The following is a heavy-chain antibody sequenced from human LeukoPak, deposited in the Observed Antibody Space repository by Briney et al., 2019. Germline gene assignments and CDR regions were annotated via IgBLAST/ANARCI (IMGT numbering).Heavy chain of an antibody. J-gene: IGHJ3*02. D-gene: IGHD1-26*01. CDR1: GGSISSYY. V-gene: IGHV4-4*09. CDR3: ARRVGEVGATIKDDAFDI. Sequence: SETLSLTCTFSGGSISSYYWSWIRQPPGKGLEGIGDIYTSGSTNYNPSLKSRVTISVDTSKNQFSLKLSSVTAADTAVYYCARRVGEVGATIKDDAFDIWGQGTMVTVSS. CDR2: IYTSGST.